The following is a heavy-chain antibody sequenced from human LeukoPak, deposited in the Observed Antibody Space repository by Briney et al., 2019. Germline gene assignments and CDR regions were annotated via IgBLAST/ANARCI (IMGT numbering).Heavy chain of an antibody. V-gene: IGHV1-2*02. J-gene: IGHJ4*02. CDR2: INLNSGGT. Sequence: ASVKVSCKASGYTFTGYYMHWVRQAPGQGHEWMGWINLNSGGTKYAQKFQGRVTMTRDTSISTAYMELSRLRSDDTAVYYCASLLAAVAGTSGFDYWGQGTLVTVSS. D-gene: IGHD6-19*01. CDR1: GYTFTGYY. CDR3: ASLLAAVAGTSGFDY.